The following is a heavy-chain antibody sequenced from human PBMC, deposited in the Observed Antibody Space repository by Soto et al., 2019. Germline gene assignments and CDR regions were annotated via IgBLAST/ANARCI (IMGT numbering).Heavy chain of an antibody. CDR2: ISCSGGSI. D-gene: IGHD3-22*01. CDR3: AKDLITMIVVVTLDY. V-gene: IGHV3-23*01. J-gene: IGHJ4*02. CDR1: GFTFSIYS. Sequence: GGSLRLSCAASGFTFSIYSMNWVRQAPGKGLEWVSSISCSGGSIFYADSVKGRFTISRDNSKNSLYLQMNSLRAEDTAVYYCAKDLITMIVVVTLDYWGQGTLVTVSS.